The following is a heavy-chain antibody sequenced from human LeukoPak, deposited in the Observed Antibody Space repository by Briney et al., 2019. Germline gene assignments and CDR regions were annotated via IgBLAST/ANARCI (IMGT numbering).Heavy chain of an antibody. J-gene: IGHJ6*02. Sequence: GGPLRLSCAASGFTFSSYSMNWVRQAPGKGLEWVSSISSSSSYIYYADSVKGRFTISRDNAKNSLYLQMNSLRAEDTAVYYCARDLYYYGSGSFGKYYYYGMDVWGQGTTVTVSS. CDR1: GFTFSSYS. CDR3: ARDLYYYGSGSFGKYYYYGMDV. V-gene: IGHV3-21*01. CDR2: ISSSSSYI. D-gene: IGHD3-10*01.